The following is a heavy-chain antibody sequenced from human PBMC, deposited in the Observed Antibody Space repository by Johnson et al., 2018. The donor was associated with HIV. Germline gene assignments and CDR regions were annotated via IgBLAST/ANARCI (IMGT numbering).Heavy chain of an antibody. CDR3: ARGKGAAAGRDAFGI. Sequence: VLLVESGGGVVRPGGSLRLSCAASGFTFDDYGMSWVRQAPGKGLEWVSGINWNGGSKGYTDFAKGRFTISRDNAKNSLYVQMNGLRVEDSALYYVARGKGAAAGRDAFGIWGQGSMVTFSS. J-gene: IGHJ3*02. CDR1: GFTFDDYG. D-gene: IGHD6-13*01. CDR2: INWNGGSK. V-gene: IGHV3-20*04.